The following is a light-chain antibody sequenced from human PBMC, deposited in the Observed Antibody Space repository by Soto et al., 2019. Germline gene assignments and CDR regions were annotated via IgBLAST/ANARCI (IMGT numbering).Light chain of an antibody. J-gene: IGKJ1*01. CDR2: DAS. CDR1: QSVNTW. V-gene: IGKV1-5*01. CDR3: QQYNTYSWT. Sequence: DIQMTQSPSTLSASVGDRVTITCRASQSVNTWLAWYQQKPGKAPRLLIYDASNLQGGVPSRFSGSGSGTEFTLTISSLQPDDFETYYCQQYNTYSWTFGQGTKVDIK.